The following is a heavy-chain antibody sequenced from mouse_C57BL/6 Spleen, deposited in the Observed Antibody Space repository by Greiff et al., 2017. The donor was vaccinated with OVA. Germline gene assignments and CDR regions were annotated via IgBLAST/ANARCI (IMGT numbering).Heavy chain of an antibody. V-gene: IGHV5-9*01. J-gene: IGHJ4*01. CDR3: ARLGDYYAMDY. D-gene: IGHD3-3*01. CDR1: GFTFSSYT. Sequence: EVMLVESGGGLVKPGGSLKLSCAASGFTFSSYTMSWVRQTPEKRLEWVATISGGGGNTYYPDSVKGRFTISRDNAKNTLYLQMSSLRSEDTALYYCARLGDYYAMDYWGQGTSVTVSS. CDR2: ISGGGGNT.